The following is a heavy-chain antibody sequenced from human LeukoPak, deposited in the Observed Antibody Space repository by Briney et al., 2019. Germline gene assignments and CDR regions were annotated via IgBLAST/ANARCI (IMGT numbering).Heavy chain of an antibody. CDR2: FYIDGST. Sequence: PGGSLRLSCAVSGFTVSSSYMTWVRQAPGKGLEWVSVFYIDGSTYYVDSVKGRFTISRDDSKNTLYLQMNSLRADDTAVYYCAKTLKYSSDLLDYWGQGTLVTVSS. CDR3: AKTLKYSSDLLDY. V-gene: IGHV3-53*01. D-gene: IGHD5-18*01. J-gene: IGHJ4*02. CDR1: GFTVSSSY.